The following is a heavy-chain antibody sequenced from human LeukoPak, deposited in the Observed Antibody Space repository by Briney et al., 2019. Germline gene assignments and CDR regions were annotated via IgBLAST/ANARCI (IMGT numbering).Heavy chain of an antibody. J-gene: IGHJ5*02. CDR1: GGTFSSYA. Sequence: ASVKVSCKASGGTFSSYAISWVRQAPGQGLEWMGGIIPIFGTANYAQKFQGRVTITADESTSTAYMELSSLRSEDTAVYYCASQVDLVATAVYNLFDPWGQGTLVTVSS. D-gene: IGHD5-12*01. V-gene: IGHV1-69*13. CDR2: IIPIFGTA. CDR3: ASQVDLVATAVYNLFDP.